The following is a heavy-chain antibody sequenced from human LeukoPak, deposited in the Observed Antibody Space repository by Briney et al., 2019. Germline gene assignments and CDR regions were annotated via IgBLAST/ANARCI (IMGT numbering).Heavy chain of an antibody. CDR3: ARAPYYDILTGPRLKGNRYFDY. V-gene: IGHV4-39*07. J-gene: IGHJ4*02. CDR2: IYYSGST. CDR1: GGSISSSSYY. D-gene: IGHD3-9*01. Sequence: SETLSLTCTVSGGSISSSSYYRGWIRQPPGKGLEWIGSIYYSGSTYYNPSLKSRVTISVDTSKNQFSLKLSSVTAADTAVYYCARAPYYDILTGPRLKGNRYFDYWGQGTLVTVSS.